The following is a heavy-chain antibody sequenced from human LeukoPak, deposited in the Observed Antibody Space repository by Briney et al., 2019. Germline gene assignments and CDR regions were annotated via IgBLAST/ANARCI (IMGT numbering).Heavy chain of an antibody. CDR2: ISGSGNTT. Sequence: PGGSLRLSCAASGFTFSSYAMSWVRQAPGKGLEWVSVISGSGNTTYFADSVKGRFTVSRDNSKNTLYLQMNSLRAEDTAVYYCAKTLQYSSSPQDYWGQGTLVTVSS. CDR3: AKTLQYSSSPQDY. V-gene: IGHV3-23*01. J-gene: IGHJ4*02. D-gene: IGHD6-6*01. CDR1: GFTFSSYA.